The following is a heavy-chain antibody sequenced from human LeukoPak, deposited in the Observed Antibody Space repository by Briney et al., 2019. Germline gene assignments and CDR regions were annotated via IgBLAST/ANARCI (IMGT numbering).Heavy chain of an antibody. V-gene: IGHV3-7*02. J-gene: IGHJ4*02. Sequence: PGGSLRLSCAASGFTFGDYWMTWVRQAPGKGLEWVANIKQDGSEKYYVDSVKGRFTISRDNAKNSLYLQMNSLRAEDTAVYYCVPADKQWGQGTLVTVSS. CDR2: IKQDGSEK. CDR3: VPADKQ. CDR1: GFTFGDYW.